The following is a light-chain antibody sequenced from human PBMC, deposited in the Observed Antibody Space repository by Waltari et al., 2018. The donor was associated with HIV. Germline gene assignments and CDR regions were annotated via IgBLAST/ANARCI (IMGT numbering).Light chain of an antibody. J-gene: IGKJ2*01. CDR3: QQYNNWPPYT. Sequence: EIVMTKSPATLSVSPGERATRSCRASQSVSSNLAWYQQKPGQAPRLLIYGASTRATGIPARFSGGGSGTEFTLTISSLQSEDFAVYYCQQYNNWPPYTFGQGTKLEIK. V-gene: IGKV3-15*01. CDR2: GAS. CDR1: QSVSSN.